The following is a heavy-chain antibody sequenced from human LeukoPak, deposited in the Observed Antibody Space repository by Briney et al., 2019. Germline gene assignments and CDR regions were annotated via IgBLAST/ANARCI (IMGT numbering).Heavy chain of an antibody. CDR1: GYTFTSYY. CDR3: ARDWGIVRATDGFDY. CDR2: INPSGGST. Sequence: ASVKVSCKASGYTFTSYYMHWVRQAPGQGLEWMGIINPSGGSTSYAQKFQGRVTMTRDTSTSTVYMELSSLRSEDTAVYYCARDWGIVRATDGFDYWGQGTLVTVSS. V-gene: IGHV1-46*01. D-gene: IGHD1-26*01. J-gene: IGHJ4*02.